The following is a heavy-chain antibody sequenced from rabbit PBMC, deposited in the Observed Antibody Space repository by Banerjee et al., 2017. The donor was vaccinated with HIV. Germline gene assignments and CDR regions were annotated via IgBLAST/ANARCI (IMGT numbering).Heavy chain of an antibody. CDR3: ARVYTGAGGYSYAPTRLDL. Sequence: MCWVRQAPGKGLEWIACINTISGDTVYATWAKGRFTISKASWTTVTLQMTSLTAADTATYFCARVYTGAGGYSYAPTRLDLWGPGTLVTVS. D-gene: IGHD6-1*01. CDR2: INTISGDT. J-gene: IGHJ3*01. V-gene: IGHV1S40*01.